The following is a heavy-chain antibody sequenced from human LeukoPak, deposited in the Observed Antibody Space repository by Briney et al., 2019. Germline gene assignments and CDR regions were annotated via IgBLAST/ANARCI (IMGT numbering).Heavy chain of an antibody. D-gene: IGHD6-13*01. CDR3: AKRTSGSSWYSSDS. V-gene: IGHV3-23*01. CDR2: MSGDATST. CDR1: GFTFSSFA. J-gene: IGHJ4*02. Sequence: GGSLRLSCAASGFTFSSFAMNWVRQAPGKGLEWVSTMSGDATSTYSADSVKGRFTISRDNSKTTLFLQMNSLRAEDTAVYYCAKRTSGSSWYSSDSWGQGTLVTVSS.